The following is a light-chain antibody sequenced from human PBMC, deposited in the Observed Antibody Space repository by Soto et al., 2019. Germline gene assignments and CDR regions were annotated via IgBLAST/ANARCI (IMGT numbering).Light chain of an antibody. CDR2: EVS. CDR3: SSYTTTTSYV. Sequence: QSALTQPASVSGSPGQSITISCTGTSSDVGGYNYVSWYQQHPGNAPKLMIYEVSNRPSGVSNRFSGSKSGNTASLTISGLQAEAEADYYCSSYTTTTSYVFGNGTKVTV. CDR1: SSDVGGYNY. V-gene: IGLV2-14*01. J-gene: IGLJ1*01.